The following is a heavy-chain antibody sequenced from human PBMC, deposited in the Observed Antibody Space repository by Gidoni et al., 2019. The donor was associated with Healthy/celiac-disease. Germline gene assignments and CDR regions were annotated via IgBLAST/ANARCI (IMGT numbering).Heavy chain of an antibody. V-gene: IGHV4-34*01. CDR1: GGSFSGYY. CDR2: INHSGST. J-gene: IGHJ4*02. D-gene: IGHD3-10*01. CDR3: ARAGLLWFGEFDY. Sequence: QVQLQQWGAGLLKPSETLSLTCAVYGGSFSGYYWSWIRQPPGKGLEWIGEINHSGSTNYNPSLKSRVTISVDTSKNQFSLKLSSVTAADTAVYYCARAGLLWFGEFDYWGQGTLFTVSS.